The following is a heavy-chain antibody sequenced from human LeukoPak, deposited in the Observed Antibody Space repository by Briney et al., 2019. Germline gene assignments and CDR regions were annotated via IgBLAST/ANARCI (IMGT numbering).Heavy chain of an antibody. V-gene: IGHV4-59*12. J-gene: IGHJ4*02. D-gene: IGHD3-3*01. Sequence: PSETLSLTCTVSGGSISSYYRSWIRQPPGKGLEWIGYIYYSGSTNYNPSLKSRVTMSVDTSKNQFSLKLSSVTAADTAVYYCARAGNLHDGFWSGYSDYWGQGTLVTVSS. CDR2: IYYSGST. CDR3: ARAGNLHDGFWSGYSDY. CDR1: GGSISSYY.